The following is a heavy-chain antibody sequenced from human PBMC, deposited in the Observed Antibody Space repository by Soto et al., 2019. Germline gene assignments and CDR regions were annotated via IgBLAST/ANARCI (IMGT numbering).Heavy chain of an antibody. Sequence: QVQLQESGPGLVKPSQTLSLTCTVSGGSISSGDYYWSWIRQPPGKGLEWIGYIYYSGSTYYNPSLKSRVTISVDTSKNQFSLKLSSVTAADTAVYYCARDQEYSSSLGYNYYGMDVWGQGTTVTVSS. CDR1: GGSISSGDYY. V-gene: IGHV4-30-4*01. D-gene: IGHD6-6*01. J-gene: IGHJ6*02. CDR2: IYYSGST. CDR3: ARDQEYSSSLGYNYYGMDV.